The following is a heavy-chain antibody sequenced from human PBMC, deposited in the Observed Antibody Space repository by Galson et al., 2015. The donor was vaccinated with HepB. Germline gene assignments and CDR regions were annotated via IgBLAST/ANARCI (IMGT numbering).Heavy chain of an antibody. D-gene: IGHD3-16*01. CDR2: VTHDGNKK. CDR3: ARDGKAYDHVWGAYRLSHLDV. V-gene: IGHV3-30*03. CDR1: GFMFSDHA. Sequence: SLRLSCAASGFMFSDHAMHWVRQSPGKGLEWVAVVTHDGNKKYYGDSVKGRFTASRDNSRNTMELHLTRLRVDDTGVYYCARDGKAYDHVWGAYRLSHLDVWGQGALVSVSS. J-gene: IGHJ1*01.